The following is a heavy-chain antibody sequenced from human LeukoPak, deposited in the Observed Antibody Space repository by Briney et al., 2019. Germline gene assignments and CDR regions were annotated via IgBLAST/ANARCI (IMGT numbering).Heavy chain of an antibody. D-gene: IGHD6-13*01. CDR2: TYYRYIWYN. Sequence: SQTLSLTCAISGDSVSSNSAAWDWLRQSPSRGLEWLRRTYYRYIWYNEYALSVKSRITIIPDTSKNYFSLQLNSVTPEDTAVYYCARVLGIAAAADRYFDYWGQGTLVTVSS. CDR1: GDSVSSNSAA. V-gene: IGHV6-1*01. CDR3: ARVLGIAAAADRYFDY. J-gene: IGHJ4*02.